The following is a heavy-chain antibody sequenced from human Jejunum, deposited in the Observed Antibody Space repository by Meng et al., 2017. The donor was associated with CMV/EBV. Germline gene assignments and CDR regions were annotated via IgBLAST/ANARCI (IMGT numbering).Heavy chain of an antibody. J-gene: IGHJ4*02. CDR3: ANSGLRA. V-gene: IGHV3-23*01. D-gene: IGHD4-17*01. CDR2: ISSSDGRT. Sequence: LRLSCAASTFTLNNYGMYWVRQAPGKGLEWVSGISSSDGRTYYADSVRGHFTISRDNSKNTLFLQMNSLRVEDTAVYYCANSGLRAWGQGTLVTVSS. CDR1: TFTLNNYG.